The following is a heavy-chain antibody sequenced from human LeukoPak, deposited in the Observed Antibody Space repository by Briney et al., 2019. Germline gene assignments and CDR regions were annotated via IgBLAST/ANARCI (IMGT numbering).Heavy chain of an antibody. V-gene: IGHV1-2*02. CDR1: GFPFTSYN. J-gene: IGHJ4*02. D-gene: IGHD5-18*01. CDR2: INPNSGGT. CDR3: ATPVRGYSYGLYY. Sequence: ASVRVSCKASGFPFTSYNINWVRQASGQGLEWMGWINPNSGGTNYAQKFQGRVTMTRDTSISTAYMELSRLRSDDTAVYYCATPVRGYSYGLYYWGQGTLVTVSS.